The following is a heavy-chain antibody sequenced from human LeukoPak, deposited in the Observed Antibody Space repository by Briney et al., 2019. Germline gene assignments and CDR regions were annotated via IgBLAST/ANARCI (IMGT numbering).Heavy chain of an antibody. CDR2: INPNSGGT. D-gene: IGHD3-3*01. Sequence: ASVKVSCKASGYTFTGYYMHWVRQAPGQGLEWMGWINPNSGGTNYAQKFQGRVTMTRDTSISTAYMELSRLRSDDTAVYYCARDCNDFWSGYSSLPDYWGQGTLVTVS. CDR1: GYTFTGYY. J-gene: IGHJ4*02. V-gene: IGHV1-2*02. CDR3: ARDCNDFWSGYSSLPDY.